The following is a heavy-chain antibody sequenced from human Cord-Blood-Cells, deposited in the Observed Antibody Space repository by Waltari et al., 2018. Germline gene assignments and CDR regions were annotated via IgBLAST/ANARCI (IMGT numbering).Heavy chain of an antibody. CDR1: GYTLTELS. J-gene: IGHJ4*02. D-gene: IGHD6-19*01. Sequence: QVQLVQSGAEVKKPGASVKVSCKVSGYTLTELSMHWVRQAPGKGLEWMGGFDPEDGETIYEQKCQGRVTMTEDTSTDTAYMELSRLRSEDTAVYYCATVLDSSGWYYFDYWGQGTLVTVSS. CDR2: FDPEDGET. CDR3: ATVLDSSGWYYFDY. V-gene: IGHV1-24*01.